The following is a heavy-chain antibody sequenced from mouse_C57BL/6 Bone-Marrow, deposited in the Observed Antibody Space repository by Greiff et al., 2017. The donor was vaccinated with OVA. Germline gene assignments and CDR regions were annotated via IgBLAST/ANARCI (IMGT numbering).Heavy chain of an antibody. CDR2: ISSGGDYI. V-gene: IGHV5-9-1*02. CDR1: GFTFSSYA. Sequence: EVKLVESGEGLVKPGGSLKLSCAASGFTFSSYAMSWVRQTPEKRLEWVAYISSGGDYIYYADTVKGRFTISRDNARNTLYLQMSSLKSEDTAMYYCTRDLRGYYSIYGQVSYWGQGTLFTVSP. CDR3: TRDLRGYYSIYGQVSY. D-gene: IGHD2-5*01. J-gene: IGHJ3*01.